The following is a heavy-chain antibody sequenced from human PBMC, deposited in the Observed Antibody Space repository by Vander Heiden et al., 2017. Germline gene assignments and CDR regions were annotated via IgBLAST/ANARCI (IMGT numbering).Heavy chain of an antibody. D-gene: IGHD3-10*01. CDR2: ISGSGGST. CDR1: GFTFSSYA. Sequence: EVQLLESGGGLVRPGGSLRLPCAASGFTFSSYAMSWVRQAPGKGLEWVSAISGSGGSTYYADAVKGRFTISRDNSKKTLYLQMNSLRAEDTAVYYCAKPDYYGSGTYYLDYWGQGTLVTVSS. J-gene: IGHJ4*02. V-gene: IGHV3-23*01. CDR3: AKPDYYGSGTYYLDY.